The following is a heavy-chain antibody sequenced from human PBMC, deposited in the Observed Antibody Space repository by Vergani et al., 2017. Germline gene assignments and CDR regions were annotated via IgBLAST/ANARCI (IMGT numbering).Heavy chain of an antibody. CDR3: ARTELGYGGDDAFDI. V-gene: IGHV4-59*01. J-gene: IGHJ3*02. D-gene: IGHD7-27*01. CDR2: IYYSGST. CDR1: GGSISSYY. Sequence: QVQLQESGPGLVTPSETLSLTCTVSGGSISSYYWSWIRQPPGKGLEWIGYIYYSGSTNDNPSLKSRVTISVDTSKNQFSLKLSSVTAADTAVYYCARTELGYGGDDAFDIWGQGTMVSVSS.